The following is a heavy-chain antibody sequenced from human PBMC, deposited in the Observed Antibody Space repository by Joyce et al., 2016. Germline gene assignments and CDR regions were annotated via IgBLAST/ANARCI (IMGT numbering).Heavy chain of an antibody. V-gene: IGHV4-59*02. Sequence: VHLQESGPGLVKPSETLSLTCTVSGDSVTSLFWNWLRQPPGKGLEWVAHISSTGSTKYNPSLKSRATISLDAPRNQFSLKLTSVTAADTAIYYCARDGGYYFDYWGQGTLVAVSS. CDR1: GDSVTSLF. CDR2: ISSTGST. CDR3: ARDGGYYFDY. D-gene: IGHD3-16*01. J-gene: IGHJ4*02.